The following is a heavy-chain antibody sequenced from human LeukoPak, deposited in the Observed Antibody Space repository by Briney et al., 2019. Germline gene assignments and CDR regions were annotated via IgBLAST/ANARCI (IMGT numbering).Heavy chain of an antibody. CDR3: ARAPAEAGTIDY. D-gene: IGHD6-13*01. CDR1: GGSISSSSYY. J-gene: IGHJ4*02. V-gene: IGHV4-39*01. Sequence: PSETLSLTCTVSGGSISSSSYYWAWIRQPPGKGLEWIGSIYYSGSTYYNPSLKSRVTISVDTSKNQFSLKLSSVTAADTAVYYCARAPAEAGTIDYWGQGTLVTVSS. CDR2: IYYSGST.